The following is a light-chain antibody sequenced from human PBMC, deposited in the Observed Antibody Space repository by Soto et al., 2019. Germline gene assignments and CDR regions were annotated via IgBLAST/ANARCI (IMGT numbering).Light chain of an antibody. CDR3: QQYNTYWT. CDR1: QTISSSW. J-gene: IGKJ1*01. CDR2: KAS. Sequence: IHMTQSPSTLSAYVGDRVPIACQASQTISSSWLAWYQQKPGKAPKVLIYKASTLESGVPSRFSGSGSGTEFTLTISSLQPDDAATYYCQQYNTYWTLGKGT. V-gene: IGKV1-5*03.